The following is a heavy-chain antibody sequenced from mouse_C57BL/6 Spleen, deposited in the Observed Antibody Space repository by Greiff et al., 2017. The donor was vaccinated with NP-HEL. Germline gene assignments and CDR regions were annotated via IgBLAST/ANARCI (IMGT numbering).Heavy chain of an antibody. CDR3: ARGVYYGYDDYFDY. D-gene: IGHD2-2*01. CDR1: GYTFTSYW. Sequence: QVQLQQPGTELVKPGASVKLSCKASGYTFTSYWMHWVKQRPGKGLEWIGNINPSNGGTNYNEKFKSKATLTVDKSSSTAYMQLSSLTSEDSAVYYCARGVYYGYDDYFDYWGQGTTLTVSS. J-gene: IGHJ2*01. V-gene: IGHV1-53*01. CDR2: INPSNGGT.